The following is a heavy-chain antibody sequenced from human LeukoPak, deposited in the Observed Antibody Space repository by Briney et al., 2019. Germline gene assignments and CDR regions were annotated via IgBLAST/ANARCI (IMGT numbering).Heavy chain of an antibody. V-gene: IGHV3-21*01. J-gene: IGHJ4*02. CDR3: ASVTLRYCSGGSCYPDY. Sequence: GGSLRLSCAASGFTFSSYSMNWVRQAPGKGREWVSSIISSSSYIYYADSVKGRFTISRDNANNSLYLQMNRLIAEDTAVYYCASVTLRYCSGGSCYPDYWGQGPLVTVSS. CDR2: IISSSSYI. CDR1: GFTFSSYS. D-gene: IGHD2-15*01.